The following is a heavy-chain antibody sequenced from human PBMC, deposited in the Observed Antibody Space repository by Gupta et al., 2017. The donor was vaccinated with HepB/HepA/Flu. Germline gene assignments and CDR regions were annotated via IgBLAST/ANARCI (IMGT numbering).Heavy chain of an antibody. J-gene: IGHJ6*02. CDR2: ISYDGSNK. D-gene: IGHD3-22*01. V-gene: IGHV3-30-3*01. CDR1: GFTFRRYA. Sequence: QVQLVEPGGGVVQPGRSLRLSCAASGFTFRRYAMHWVRQAPGKGLEWVAVISYDGSNKYYADSVKGRFTISRDNSKNTLYLQMNSLRAEDTAVYYCARDRYYDSSGSYYYGMDVWGQGTTVTVSS. CDR3: ARDRYYDSSGSYYYGMDV.